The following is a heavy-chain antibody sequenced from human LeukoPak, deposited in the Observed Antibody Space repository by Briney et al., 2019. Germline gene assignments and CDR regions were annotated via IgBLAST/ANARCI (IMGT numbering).Heavy chain of an antibody. CDR3: ARVHYYYDSSGYYYRGFDY. CDR2: INWNGGST. D-gene: IGHD3-22*01. CDR1: GFTFDDYG. V-gene: IGHV3-20*04. Sequence: GSLRLSCAASGFTFDDYGMSWVRQAPGKGLEWVSGINWNGGSTGYADSVKGRFTTSRDNAKNSLYLQMNRLRAEDTALYYCARVHYYYDSSGYYYRGFDYWGQGTLVTVSS. J-gene: IGHJ4*02.